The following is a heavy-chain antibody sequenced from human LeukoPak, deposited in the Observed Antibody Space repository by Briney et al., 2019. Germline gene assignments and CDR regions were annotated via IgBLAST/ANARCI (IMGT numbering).Heavy chain of an antibody. V-gene: IGHV4-61*01. J-gene: IGHJ4*02. CDR2: IYYSGST. CDR1: GGSISSSSYY. Sequence: SETLSLTCTVSGGSISSSSYYWSWIRQPPGKGLEWIGYIYYSGSTNYNPSLKSRVTISVDTSKNQFSLKLSSVTAADTAVYYCARAPTYYDFWSGYYGPNYFDYWGQGTLVTVSS. D-gene: IGHD3-3*01. CDR3: ARAPTYYDFWSGYYGPNYFDY.